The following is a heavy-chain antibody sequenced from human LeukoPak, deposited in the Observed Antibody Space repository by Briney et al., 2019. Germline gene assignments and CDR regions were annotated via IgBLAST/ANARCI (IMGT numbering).Heavy chain of an antibody. CDR1: GYTFTSNY. J-gene: IGHJ4*02. CDR3: ARDQEGFDY. Sequence: ASVKVSCKASGYTFTSNYIHWVRQAPGQGLEWLGMIYPRDGSTSYAQKFQGRVTVTRDTSTSTVHMELGGLRSEDTAVYYCARDQEGFDYWGQGTLVTVSS. V-gene: IGHV1-46*01. CDR2: IYPRDGST.